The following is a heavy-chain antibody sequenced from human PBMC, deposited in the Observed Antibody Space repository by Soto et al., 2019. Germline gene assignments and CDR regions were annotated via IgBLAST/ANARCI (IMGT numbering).Heavy chain of an antibody. D-gene: IGHD2-15*01. CDR2: INYSGSS. J-gene: IGHJ5*02. Sequence: QVQLQESGPGLVKPSQTLSLTCAVSGGSVGGGVYYWSWIRQHPGKGLEWIGYINYSGSSYYNPSLRSRVSMSVDTSKNHFSLNLSSVTAADTAAYYCARALSDSTPDTWGQGTLVTVSS. CDR3: ARALSDSTPDT. CDR1: GGSVGGGVYY. V-gene: IGHV4-31*11.